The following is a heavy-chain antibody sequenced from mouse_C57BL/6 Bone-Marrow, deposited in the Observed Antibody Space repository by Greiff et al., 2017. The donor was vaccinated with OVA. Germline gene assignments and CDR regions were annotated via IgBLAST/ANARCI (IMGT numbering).Heavy chain of an antibody. CDR1: GFSLTSYG. CDR2: IWRGGST. CDR3: AKNKALYDGYYYAMDY. V-gene: IGHV2-5*01. D-gene: IGHD2-3*01. J-gene: IGHJ4*01. Sequence: QVQLKESGPGLVQPSQSLSITCTVSGFSLTSYGVHWVRQSPGKGLEWLGVIWRGGSTDYNAAFMSRLSITKDNSKSQVFFKMNSLQADDTAIYYCAKNKALYDGYYYAMDYWGQGTSVTVSS.